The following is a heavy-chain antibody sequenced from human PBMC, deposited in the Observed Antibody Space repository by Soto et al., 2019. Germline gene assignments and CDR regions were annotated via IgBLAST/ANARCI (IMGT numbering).Heavy chain of an antibody. CDR2: INHSGST. D-gene: IGHD6-6*01. V-gene: IGHV4-34*01. CDR3: AREEGRGSSSSFYYGMDV. J-gene: IGHJ6*02. Sequence: SETLSLTCAVYVGSFSGYYWSWIRQPPGKGLEWIGEINHSGSTNYNPSLKSRVTISVDTSKNQFSLKLSSVTAADTAVYYCAREEGRGSSSSFYYGMDVWGQGTTVTVSS. CDR1: VGSFSGYY.